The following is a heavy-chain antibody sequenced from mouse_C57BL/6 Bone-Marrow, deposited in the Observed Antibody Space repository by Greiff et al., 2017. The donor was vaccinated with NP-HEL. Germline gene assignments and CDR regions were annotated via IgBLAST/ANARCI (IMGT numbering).Heavy chain of an antibody. CDR2: INPGSGGT. CDR3: ARAVWYALDY. J-gene: IGHJ2*01. CDR1: GYAFTNYL. D-gene: IGHD1-1*02. Sequence: QVQLQQPGAELVRPGTSVKVSCKASGYAFTNYLIEWVKQRPGQGLEWIGVINPGSGGTNYNEKFKGKATLTADKSSSTAYMQLSSLTSEDSAVYFCARAVWYALDYWGQGTTLTVSS. V-gene: IGHV1-54*01.